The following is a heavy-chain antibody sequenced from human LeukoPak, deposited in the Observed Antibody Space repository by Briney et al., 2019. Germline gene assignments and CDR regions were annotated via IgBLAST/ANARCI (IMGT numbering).Heavy chain of an antibody. CDR3: ARVEGWPYDFWSGYYYFDY. D-gene: IGHD3-3*01. CDR2: ICYSGST. Sequence: SETLSLTCTVSGGSISSHYWSWIRQPPGKGLEWIGYICYSGSTNYNPSLKSRVTISVDTSKNQFSLKLSSVTAADTAVYYCARVEGWPYDFWSGYYYFDYWGQGTLVTVSS. V-gene: IGHV4-59*11. J-gene: IGHJ4*02. CDR1: GGSISSHY.